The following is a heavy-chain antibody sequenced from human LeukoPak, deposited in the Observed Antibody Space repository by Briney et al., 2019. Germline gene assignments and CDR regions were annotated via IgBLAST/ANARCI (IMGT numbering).Heavy chain of an antibody. J-gene: IGHJ4*02. Sequence: MSSETLSPTCTVSGGSISSYYWSWIRQPPGKGLEWIGYIYYSGSTNYNPSLKSRVTISVDTSKDQFSLKLSSVTAADTAVYYCAAGTRNVYDYWGQGTLVTVSS. CDR1: GGSISSYY. D-gene: IGHD6-13*01. CDR2: IYYSGST. V-gene: IGHV4-59*08. CDR3: AAGTRNVYDY.